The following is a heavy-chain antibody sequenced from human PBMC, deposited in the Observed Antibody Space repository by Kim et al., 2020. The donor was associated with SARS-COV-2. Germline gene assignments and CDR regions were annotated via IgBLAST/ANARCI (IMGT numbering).Heavy chain of an antibody. CDR3: ARVWGSWSDY. Sequence: KKYYTDSGKGRLPISRDNSKSTLYLQMTSLRAEDTAVYYCARVWGSWSDYWGQGTLVTVSS. CDR2: KK. V-gene: IGHV3-33*01. D-gene: IGHD6-13*01. J-gene: IGHJ4*02.